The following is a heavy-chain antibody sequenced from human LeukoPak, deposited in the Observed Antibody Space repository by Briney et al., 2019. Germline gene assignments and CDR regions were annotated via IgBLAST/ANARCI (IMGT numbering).Heavy chain of an antibody. CDR1: GGSISSYY. CDR3: ARLNGDILTGWPFDP. V-gene: IGHV4-59*08. Sequence: SETLSLTCTVSGGSISSYYWSWIRQPPGKGLEWIGYIYYSGSTNYNPSLKSRVTISVDTSKNQFSLKLSSVTAADTAVYYCARLNGDILTGWPFDPWGQGALVTVSS. D-gene: IGHD3-9*01. CDR2: IYYSGST. J-gene: IGHJ5*02.